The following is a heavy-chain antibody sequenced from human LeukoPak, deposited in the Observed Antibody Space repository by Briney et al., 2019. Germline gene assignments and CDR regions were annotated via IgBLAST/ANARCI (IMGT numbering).Heavy chain of an antibody. CDR2: IIPIFGTA. Sequence: SVKVSCKASGGTFSSYAISWVRQAPGQGLEWMGGIIPIFGTANYAQKFQGRVAITADESTSTAYMELSSLRAEDTAVYYCARGRTGHYTGRLGAFDIWGQGTMVTVAS. J-gene: IGHJ3*02. CDR3: ARGRTGHYTGRLGAFDI. V-gene: IGHV1-69*13. CDR1: GGTFSSYA. D-gene: IGHD3/OR15-3a*01.